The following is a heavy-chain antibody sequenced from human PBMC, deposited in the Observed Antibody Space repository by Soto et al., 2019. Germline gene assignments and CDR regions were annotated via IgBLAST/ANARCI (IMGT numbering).Heavy chain of an antibody. CDR3: AKYDNSETAKTWGGDLDS. V-gene: IGHV3-23*01. CDR2: ISGSGINT. Sequence: EVQLLESGGGLVQPGGSLRLSCAASGFTFNNYAMSWVRQAPGKGLEWVSSISGSGINTYYEDSVKGRFTISRDNSKNTLYLQMNSLRAEDTALYYCAKYDNSETAKTWGGDLDSWGQGTLVTVSS. J-gene: IGHJ4*02. CDR1: GFTFNNYA. D-gene: IGHD1-1*01.